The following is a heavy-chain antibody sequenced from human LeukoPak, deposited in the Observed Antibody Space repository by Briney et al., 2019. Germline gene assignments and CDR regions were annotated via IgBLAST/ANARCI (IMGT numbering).Heavy chain of an antibody. D-gene: IGHD3-9*01. CDR3: ARAGYDILTGYFYFDY. V-gene: IGHV4-30-4*08. Sequence: PSETLSLTCTVSGGSISSSSYYWGWIRQPPGKGLEWIGYIYYSGSTSYNPSLKSRVTISVDTSKNQFSLKLSSVTAADTAVYYCARAGYDILTGYFYFDYWGQGTLVTVSS. J-gene: IGHJ4*02. CDR2: IYYSGST. CDR1: GGSISSSSYY.